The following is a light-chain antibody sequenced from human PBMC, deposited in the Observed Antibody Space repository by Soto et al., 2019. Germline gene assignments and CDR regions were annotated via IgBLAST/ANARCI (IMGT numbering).Light chain of an antibody. CDR3: RQGSA. CDR2: DVS. V-gene: IGKV1-33*01. Sequence: DMQMTQSPSSLSASVGDRVTITCQASQYISSYLNWYQQKPGKAPRVLIYDVSNLETGVPSRFSGSGSGTDFTFTITSLQPEDIGKYYCRQGSAFGGGTKVEIK. CDR1: QYISSY. J-gene: IGKJ4*01.